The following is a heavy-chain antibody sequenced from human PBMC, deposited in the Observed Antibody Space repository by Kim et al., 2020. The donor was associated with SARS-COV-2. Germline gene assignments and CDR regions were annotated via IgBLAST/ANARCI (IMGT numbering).Heavy chain of an antibody. CDR3: ARVTVAGTDYYFDY. Sequence: AQKLQGRVTMTTDASTSTAYMELRGLRSDDTAVYYCARVTVAGTDYYFDYWGQGTLVTVSS. J-gene: IGHJ4*02. V-gene: IGHV1-18*01. D-gene: IGHD6-19*01.